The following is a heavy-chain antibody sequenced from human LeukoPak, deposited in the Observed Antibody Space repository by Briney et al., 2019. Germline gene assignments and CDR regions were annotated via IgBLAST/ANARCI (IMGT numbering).Heavy chain of an antibody. J-gene: IGHJ4*02. Sequence: ASVKVSCKASGYTFTGYYMHWVRQAPGQGLEWMGWINPNSGGTNYAQKFQGWVTMTRDTSISTAYMELSRLRSDDTAVYYCARGYYDSSGYYYPLDYWGQGTLVTVSS. CDR3: ARGYYDSSGYYYPLDY. D-gene: IGHD3-22*01. V-gene: IGHV1-2*04. CDR1: GYTFTGYY. CDR2: INPNSGGT.